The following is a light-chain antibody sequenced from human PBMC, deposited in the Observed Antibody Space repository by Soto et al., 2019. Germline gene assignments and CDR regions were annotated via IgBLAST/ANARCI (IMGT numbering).Light chain of an antibody. CDR3: ATWDSALSAGV. Sequence: QSVLTQPPSMSAAPGQMVAISCSGTSSNIGDNSFSWYQPFPGTAPQVLIYDNNRRPSGIPDRFSGSKSGTSATLTIIGLQTGDEADYYCATWDSALSAGVFGGGTKVTVL. J-gene: IGLJ3*02. CDR1: SSNIGDNS. CDR2: DNN. V-gene: IGLV1-51*01.